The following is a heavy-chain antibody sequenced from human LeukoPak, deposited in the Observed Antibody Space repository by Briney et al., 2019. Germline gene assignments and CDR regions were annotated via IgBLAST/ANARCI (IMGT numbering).Heavy chain of an antibody. D-gene: IGHD6-13*01. CDR2: ISSSGSSI. CDR1: GFTFSNYN. Sequence: GGSLRLSCAASGFTFSNYNLNWVRQAPGKGLEWVSSISSSGSSIYYADSVKGRFTISRDNAKNSLYLQLNSLRAEDTAVYYCARDSTTWYQGENSSDPWGQGTLVTVSS. V-gene: IGHV3-21*01. J-gene: IGHJ5*02. CDR3: ARDSTTWYQGENSSDP.